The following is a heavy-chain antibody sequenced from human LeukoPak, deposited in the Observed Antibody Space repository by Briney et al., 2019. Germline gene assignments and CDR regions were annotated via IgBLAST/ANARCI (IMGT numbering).Heavy chain of an antibody. CDR1: GFTFSSYS. CDR3: ARDRLYDIDYYFDY. V-gene: IGHV3-21*01. CDR2: ISSSSYI. D-gene: IGHD3-9*01. J-gene: IGHJ4*02. Sequence: PGGSLRLSCAASGFTFSSYSMNWVRQAPGKGLEWVSSISSSSYIYYADSVKGRFTISRDNAKNSLYLQMNSLRAEDTAVYYCARDRLYDIDYYFDYWGQGTLVTVSS.